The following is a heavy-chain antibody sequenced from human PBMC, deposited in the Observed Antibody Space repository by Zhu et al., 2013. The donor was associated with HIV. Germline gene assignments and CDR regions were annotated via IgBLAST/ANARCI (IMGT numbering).Heavy chain of an antibody. CDR3: ASSFSPYAQDY. V-gene: IGHV4-59*02. J-gene: IGHJ4*02. Sequence: QVQLQESGPGLVKPSETLSLTCSVSGGSVSSYYWSWIRQPPGKGLEWIGYIYFTGSTNYNPSLKSRVTISVDTSKNQFSLKLSSVTAADTAVYYCASSFSPYAQDYWGQGTLVTVSS. D-gene: IGHD2-15*01. CDR2: IYFTGST. CDR1: GGSVSSYY.